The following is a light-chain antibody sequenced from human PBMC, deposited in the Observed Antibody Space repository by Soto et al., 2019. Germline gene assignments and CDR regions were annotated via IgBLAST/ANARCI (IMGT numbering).Light chain of an antibody. CDR1: QSVSSN. V-gene: IGKV3-15*01. CDR3: QQYNNWPFT. CDR2: GSS. Sequence: EIVMTQSPATLSVSPGERATLSCWASQSVSSNLAWYQKNPGQAPRLLIYGSSTRATGIPARFSGSGSGTEFTLTISSLQSEDFAVYYCQQYNNWPFTFGQGTKLEIK. J-gene: IGKJ2*01.